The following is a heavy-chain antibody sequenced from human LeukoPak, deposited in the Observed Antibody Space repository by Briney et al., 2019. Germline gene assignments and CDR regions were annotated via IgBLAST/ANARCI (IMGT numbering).Heavy chain of an antibody. D-gene: IGHD5-24*01. V-gene: IGHV3-23*01. Sequence: GGSLRLSCAASGFTFGTYAMTWVRQAPGKGLEWVSGISSSGGSTYYADSVKGRFTISRDNSKNTLHLHMNSLRAGDTAVYYCAKEMAATNAFDYWGQGTLVTVSS. CDR1: GFTFGTYA. CDR2: ISSSGGST. CDR3: AKEMAATNAFDY. J-gene: IGHJ4*02.